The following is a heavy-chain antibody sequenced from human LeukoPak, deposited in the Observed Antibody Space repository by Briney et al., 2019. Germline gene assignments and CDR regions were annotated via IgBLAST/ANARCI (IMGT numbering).Heavy chain of an antibody. CDR3: VRVAVAGNLNNWFDP. J-gene: IGHJ5*02. CDR2: ISGDGATT. Sequence: GGSLRLSCAASGFSFDDNAMYWVRQAPGKGLEWVSLISGDGATTYYADSVKGRFTISRDNSKNTLYLQMNSLRAEDTAVYYCVRVAVAGNLNNWFDPWGQGTLVTVSS. D-gene: IGHD6-19*01. V-gene: IGHV3-43*02. CDR1: GFSFDDNA.